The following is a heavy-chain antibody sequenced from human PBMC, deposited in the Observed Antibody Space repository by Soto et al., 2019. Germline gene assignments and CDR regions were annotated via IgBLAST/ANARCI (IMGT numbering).Heavy chain of an antibody. V-gene: IGHV4-61*01. CDR3: ARGGWRHIDY. J-gene: IGHJ4*02. D-gene: IGHD3-3*01. Sequence: PSETLSLTCSVSGGSVSSGYYWNWIRQSPGKGLEWIGHLYYSGSTNYNPSLKSRVTISVDTSKNQFSLKLSSVTAADTAVYYCARGGWRHIDYWGQGTLVTVSS. CDR2: LYYSGST. CDR1: GGSVSSGYY.